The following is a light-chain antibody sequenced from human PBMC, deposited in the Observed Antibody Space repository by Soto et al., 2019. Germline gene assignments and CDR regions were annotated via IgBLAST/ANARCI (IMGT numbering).Light chain of an antibody. J-gene: IGKJ4*01. CDR1: QSISSY. CDR2: AAS. CDR3: QQSYSTPPLT. Sequence: DSQVTQSPSSLSASVGDRVTITCRASQSISSYLNWYQQKPGKAPKLLIYAASSLQSGVPSRFSGSGSGTDFTLTISSLQPEDFATYYCQQSYSTPPLTFGGGTKVDIK. V-gene: IGKV1-39*01.